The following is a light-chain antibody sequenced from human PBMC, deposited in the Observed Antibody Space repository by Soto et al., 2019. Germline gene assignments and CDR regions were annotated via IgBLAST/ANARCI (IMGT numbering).Light chain of an antibody. J-gene: IGKJ1*01. CDR1: QSVSSSY. V-gene: IGKV3-20*01. Sequence: EIVLTQSPGTLSLSPGERATLSCRASQSVSSSYLAWYQQKPGQAPRLLIYGASSRATGIPDRLSGSGSGTDFNLTISRLEPEHFAVYYCQQYGRSPWTFGQGTKV. CDR2: GAS. CDR3: QQYGRSPWT.